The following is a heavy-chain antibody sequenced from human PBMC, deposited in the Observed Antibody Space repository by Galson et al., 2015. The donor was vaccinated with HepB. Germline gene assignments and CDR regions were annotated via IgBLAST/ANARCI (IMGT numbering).Heavy chain of an antibody. V-gene: IGHV3-48*03. J-gene: IGHJ4*02. Sequence: SLRLSCAASGFTFGAYEMNWVRQAPGKGLEWISYISSNGYMIYYAESVKGRFTVSRDNARDSLYLQMNSLRVEDTAVYYCVRDDALWSWYFDSWGRGILVTVSS. CDR1: GFTFGAYE. D-gene: IGHD3-10*01. CDR2: ISSNGYMI. CDR3: VRDDALWSWYFDS.